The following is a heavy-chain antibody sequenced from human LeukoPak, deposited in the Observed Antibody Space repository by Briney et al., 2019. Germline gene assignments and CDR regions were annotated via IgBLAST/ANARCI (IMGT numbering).Heavy chain of an antibody. CDR1: GFTFDDYA. J-gene: IGHJ4*02. CDR2: ISWNSGSI. Sequence: GGSLRLSCAASGFTFDDYAMHWVRQAPGKGLEWVSGISWNSGSIGYADSVKGRFTISRDNAKHSLYLQMNSLRAEDTALYYCAKGNGPRYCSSTSCYSYFDYWGQGTLVTVSS. D-gene: IGHD2-2*01. V-gene: IGHV3-9*01. CDR3: AKGNGPRYCSSTSCYSYFDY.